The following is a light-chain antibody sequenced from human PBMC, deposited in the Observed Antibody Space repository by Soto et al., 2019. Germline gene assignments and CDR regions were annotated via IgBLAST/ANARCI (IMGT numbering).Light chain of an antibody. V-gene: IGKV1-5*03. J-gene: IGKJ1*01. CDR3: QQYYASPWT. CDR2: KAS. Sequence: DIQMTQSPSTLSASVGDRVTITCRASQSINSWLAWYQQKPGKAPKVLIYKASSLKSGVPSRFSGSGSGTEFTLTVSSLQPDDFATSDCQQYYASPWTFGQGTKVEIK. CDR1: QSINSW.